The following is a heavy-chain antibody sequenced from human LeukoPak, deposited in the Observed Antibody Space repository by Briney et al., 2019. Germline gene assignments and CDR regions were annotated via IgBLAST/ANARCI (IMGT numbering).Heavy chain of an antibody. CDR2: INWNGGST. D-gene: IGHD3-22*01. CDR1: GFTFDDYG. Sequence: LPGGSLRLSCAGSGFTFDDYGMSWVRQAPGKGLKWVSGINWNGGSTGYADSVKGRFTISRDNAKNSLYLQMNSLRAEDTALYYCAREIRRYYYDSSGYYQLDYWGQGTLVTVSS. V-gene: IGHV3-20*04. CDR3: AREIRRYYYDSSGYYQLDY. J-gene: IGHJ4*02.